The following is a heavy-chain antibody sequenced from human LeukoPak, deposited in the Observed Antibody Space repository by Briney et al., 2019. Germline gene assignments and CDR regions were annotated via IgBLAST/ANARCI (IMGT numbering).Heavy chain of an antibody. J-gene: IGHJ4*02. Sequence: GGSLRLSCAASGFTFSGYWMHWVRQAPGKGLVWVSRINSDGSSTSYADSVKGRFTISRDNAKNTLYLQMNSLRAEDTAVYYCASLGNYCSSTSCPDYWGQGTLVTVSS. CDR3: ASLGNYCSSTSCPDY. V-gene: IGHV3-74*01. CDR1: GFTFSGYW. CDR2: INSDGSST. D-gene: IGHD2-2*01.